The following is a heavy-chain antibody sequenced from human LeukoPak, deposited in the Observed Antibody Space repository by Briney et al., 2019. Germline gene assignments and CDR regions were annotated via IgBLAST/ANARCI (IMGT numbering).Heavy chain of an antibody. V-gene: IGHV4-34*01. CDR3: ARAGRRRSMVRGVISNAYYYYMDV. Sequence: SETRSLTCAVYGGSFSGYYWSWIRQPPGKGLEWIGEINHSGSTNYNPSPKSRVTISVDTSKNQFSLKLRSVTAADTAVYYCARAGRRRSMVRGVISNAYYYYMDVWGKGTTVTVSS. J-gene: IGHJ6*03. CDR2: INHSGST. D-gene: IGHD3-10*01. CDR1: GGSFSGYY.